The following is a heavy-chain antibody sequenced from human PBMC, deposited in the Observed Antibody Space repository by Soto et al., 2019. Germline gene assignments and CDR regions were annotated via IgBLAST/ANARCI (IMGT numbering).Heavy chain of an antibody. J-gene: IGHJ6*02. CDR3: ARKLSGAVQGWAYGMDV. Sequence: GGSLRLSCVASGFAFWGDWMGWVRQAPGKGLEWVANIKQDGSKAQYLESVRGRFTISRDNPKSSVYLQMNSLRAEDTALYYCARKLSGAVQGWAYGMDVWGRGTTVTVSS. CDR1: GFAFWGDW. V-gene: IGHV3-7*01. CDR2: IKQDGSKA. D-gene: IGHD6-19*01.